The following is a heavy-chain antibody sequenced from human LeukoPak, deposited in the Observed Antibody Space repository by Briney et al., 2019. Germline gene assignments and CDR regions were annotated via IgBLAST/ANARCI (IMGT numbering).Heavy chain of an antibody. D-gene: IGHD3-9*01. V-gene: IGHV3-9*01. J-gene: IGHJ3*02. Sequence: GRSLRLSCVGSGFSLEDSAMHWVRQVPGTGLEWVSRISWDSGSQAYTDSVKGRFTISRDNDKNSLYLQMDSLRPEDTAFYYCVKDMGFDLLKDAFHIWGQGTLVTVSS. CDR1: GFSLEDSA. CDR2: ISWDSGSQ. CDR3: VKDMGFDLLKDAFHI.